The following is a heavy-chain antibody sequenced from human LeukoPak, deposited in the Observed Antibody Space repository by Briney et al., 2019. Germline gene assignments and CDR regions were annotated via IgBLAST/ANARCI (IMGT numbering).Heavy chain of an antibody. CDR3: ARGGSGYYYVFSSFDY. Sequence: ASVKVSCKASGYSFTSYAYNWVRQAPGQGLEWMGWISAYDGGTKYAQDLQGRVTMTTDTSTRTAYMELSSLRSEDTAVYYCARGGSGYYYVFSSFDYWGQGTLVTVSS. CDR2: ISAYDGGT. D-gene: IGHD3-22*01. CDR1: GYSFTSYA. J-gene: IGHJ4*02. V-gene: IGHV1-18*01.